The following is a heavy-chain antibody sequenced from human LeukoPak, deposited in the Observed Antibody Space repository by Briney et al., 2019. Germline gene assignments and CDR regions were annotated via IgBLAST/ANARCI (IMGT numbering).Heavy chain of an antibody. CDR3: ARESRGYSYGHDYFDY. V-gene: IGHV1-18*01. Sequence: ASVKVSCKASGYTFTSYGISWVRQAPGQGLEWMGWISAYNGNTNYAQKLQGRVTMTTDTSTSTAYMELRSLRSDDTAVYYCARESRGYSYGHDYFDYWGQGTLVTVSS. CDR1: GYTFTSYG. D-gene: IGHD5-18*01. CDR2: ISAYNGNT. J-gene: IGHJ4*02.